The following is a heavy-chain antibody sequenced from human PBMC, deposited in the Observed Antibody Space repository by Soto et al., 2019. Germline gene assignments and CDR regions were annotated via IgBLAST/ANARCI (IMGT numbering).Heavy chain of an antibody. J-gene: IGHJ6*02. CDR2: MYGSGST. CDR3: ARVLLERRHYFGMDV. V-gene: IGHV4-4*07. CDR1: GESISTYY. D-gene: IGHD1-1*01. Sequence: ASETLSLTCIVSGESISTYYWSWIRQPAGKGLEWIGRMYGSGSTNYSPFLKSRVTMSVDTSKNQFSLKLNSVTAADTAVYYCARVLLERRHYFGMDVWGQGTTVTVSS.